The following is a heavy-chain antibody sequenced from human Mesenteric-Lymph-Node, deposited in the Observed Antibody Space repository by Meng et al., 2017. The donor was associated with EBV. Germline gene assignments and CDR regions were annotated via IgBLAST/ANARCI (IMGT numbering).Heavy chain of an antibody. D-gene: IGHD5-18*01. CDR3: ARDRLTAMVKGGWFDP. V-gene: IGHV6-1*01. CDR2: TYYRSKWYN. CDR1: GDSVSSNSAA. Sequence: QVQSQQAGPGLVNPSQTLPLTCAISGDSVSSNSAAWNWIRQSPSRGLEWLGRTYYRSKWYNDYAVSVKSRITINPDTSKNQFSLQLNSVTPEDTAVYYCARDRLTAMVKGGWFDPWGQGTLVTVSS. J-gene: IGHJ5*02.